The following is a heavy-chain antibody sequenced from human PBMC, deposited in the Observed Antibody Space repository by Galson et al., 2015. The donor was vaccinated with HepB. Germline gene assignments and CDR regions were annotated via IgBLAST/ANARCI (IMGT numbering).Heavy chain of an antibody. CDR3: ARERSYFRDSFDI. Sequence: SLRLSCAASGFIFTNHWMSWVRQAPGKGLEWVANINQDGSDKYSVDSVKGRFAISRDNTKKSLYLQMSSLRAEDTAVYYCARERSYFRDSFDIRGQGTMVTVSS. D-gene: IGHD1-26*01. V-gene: IGHV3-7*03. CDR1: GFIFTNHW. CDR2: INQDGSDK. J-gene: IGHJ3*02.